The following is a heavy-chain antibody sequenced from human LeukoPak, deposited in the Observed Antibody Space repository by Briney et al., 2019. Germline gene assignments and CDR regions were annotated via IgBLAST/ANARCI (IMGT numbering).Heavy chain of an antibody. Sequence: ASVKVSCKASGYTFTCYYMHWVRQAPGKGLEWMGGFDPEDGETIYAQKFQGRVTMTEDTSTDTAYMELSSLRSEDTAVYYCATPRPGGWELRRLDYWGQGTLVTVSS. CDR3: ATPRPGGWELRRLDY. CDR1: GYTFTCYY. CDR2: FDPEDGET. J-gene: IGHJ4*02. V-gene: IGHV1-24*01. D-gene: IGHD1-26*01.